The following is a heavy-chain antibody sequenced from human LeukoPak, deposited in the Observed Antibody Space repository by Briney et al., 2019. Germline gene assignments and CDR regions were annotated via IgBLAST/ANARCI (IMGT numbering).Heavy chain of an antibody. D-gene: IGHD6-13*01. CDR2: IKKDGSEK. CDR3: VSGSSWYMDY. Sequence: GGSLRLSCAASGFTFSNFWMNWVRQAPGKGLEWVANIKKDGSEKYYVDSVKGRFTISRDNAKNSLYLQMNSLRAEDTAVYYCVSGSSWYMDYWGQGTLVTVSS. J-gene: IGHJ4*02. V-gene: IGHV3-7*03. CDR1: GFTFSNFW.